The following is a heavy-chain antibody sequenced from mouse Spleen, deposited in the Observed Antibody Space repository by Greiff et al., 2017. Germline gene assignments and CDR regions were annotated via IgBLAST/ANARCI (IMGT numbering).Heavy chain of an antibody. CDR3: ASVYYDCDGAWFAY. V-gene: IGHV2-6*01. CDR2: IWGGGST. J-gene: IGHJ3*01. Sequence: QVQLQQSGPGLVAPSQSLSITCTVSGFSLTSYGVDWVRQSPGKGLEWLGVIWGGGSTNYNSALKSRLSISKDNSKSQVFLKMNSLQTDDTAMYYCASVYYDCDGAWFAYWGQGTLVTVSA. D-gene: IGHD2-4*01. CDR1: GFSLTSYG.